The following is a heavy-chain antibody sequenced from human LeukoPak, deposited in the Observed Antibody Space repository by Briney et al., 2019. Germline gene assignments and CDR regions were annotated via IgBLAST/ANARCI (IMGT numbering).Heavy chain of an antibody. Sequence: TGGSLRLSCAASGFTFSSYAMSWVRQAPGKGLEWVSAISGSGGSTYYADSVKGRFTISRDNSKNTLYLQMNSLRAEDTAVYYCARAGTTVVTPRLYFDYWGQGTLVTVSS. CDR1: GFTFSSYA. V-gene: IGHV3-23*01. CDR3: ARAGTTVVTPRLYFDY. CDR2: ISGSGGST. J-gene: IGHJ4*02. D-gene: IGHD4-17*01.